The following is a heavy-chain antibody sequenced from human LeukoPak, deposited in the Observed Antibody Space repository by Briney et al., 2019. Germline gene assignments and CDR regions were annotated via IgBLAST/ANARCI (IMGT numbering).Heavy chain of an antibody. J-gene: IGHJ4*02. D-gene: IGHD3-22*01. Sequence: PGGSLRLSCAASGFTFSSYSMNWVRQAPGKGLEWVSYISSSSSTIYYADSVKGRFTISRDSAKNSLYLQMNSLRAEDTAVYYCARDYYDSSGVFDYWGQGTLVTVSS. CDR3: ARDYYDSSGVFDY. CDR2: ISSSSSTI. CDR1: GFTFSSYS. V-gene: IGHV3-48*01.